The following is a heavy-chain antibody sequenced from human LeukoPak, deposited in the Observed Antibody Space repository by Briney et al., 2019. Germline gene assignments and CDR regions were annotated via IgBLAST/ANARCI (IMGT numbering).Heavy chain of an antibody. CDR3: AGSRTYYYYYMDV. D-gene: IGHD1-26*01. CDR2: INPNSGGT. Sequence: GASVKVSCKASGYTFTGYYMHWVRQAPGQGREWMGWINPNSGGTNYAQKFQGRVTMTRDTSISTAYMELSRLRSDDTAVYYCAGSRTYYYYYMDVWGKGTTVTVSS. J-gene: IGHJ6*03. CDR1: GYTFTGYY. V-gene: IGHV1-2*02.